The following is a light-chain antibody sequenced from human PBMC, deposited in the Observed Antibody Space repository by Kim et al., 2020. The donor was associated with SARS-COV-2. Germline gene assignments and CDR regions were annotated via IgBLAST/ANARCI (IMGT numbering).Light chain of an antibody. CDR3: SSYTSDTVI. CDR1: SSDVGGRNY. Sequence: QSALTQPASVSGSPGQSITISCTGTSSDVGGRNYVSWYQQHPGKAPELMIYDVSYRPSGVSNRFSGSKSGNTASLTISGLQAEDEADYYCSSYTSDTVIFGGGTQLTVL. V-gene: IGLV2-14*03. J-gene: IGLJ2*01. CDR2: DVS.